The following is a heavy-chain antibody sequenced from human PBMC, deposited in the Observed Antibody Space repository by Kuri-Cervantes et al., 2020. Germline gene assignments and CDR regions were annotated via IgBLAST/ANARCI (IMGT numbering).Heavy chain of an antibody. Sequence: AGTLSLTCTASGCSISSYYWRWIRQPPGKGLEWIGYIYYSGSTNYNPSLKSRVTISVDKSKNQFSLKLSSVTAAATAVYYCASFPLDRYGYGSFSTQHFDYWGQRTLVTVSS. D-gene: IGHD5-18*01. J-gene: IGHJ4*02. CDR1: GCSISSYY. V-gene: IGHV4-59*12. CDR2: IYYSGST. CDR3: ASFPLDRYGYGSFSTQHFDY.